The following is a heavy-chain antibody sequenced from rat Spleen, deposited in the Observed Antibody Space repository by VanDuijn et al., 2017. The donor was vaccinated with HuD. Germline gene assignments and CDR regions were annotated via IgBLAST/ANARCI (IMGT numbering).Heavy chain of an antibody. J-gene: IGHJ3*01. V-gene: IGHV5-7*01. CDR3: ARREQLGGYFDY. Sequence: EVQLVESGGGLVQPGRSMKLSCTASGFTFSNYDMAWVRRAPKKGLEWVATISYDGSTTNYRDSVKGRFTISRDNAKSTLYLQMDSLRSEDTATYYCARREQLGGYFDYWGQGTLVTVSS. CDR2: ISYDGSTT. D-gene: IGHD1-10*01. CDR1: GFTFSNYD.